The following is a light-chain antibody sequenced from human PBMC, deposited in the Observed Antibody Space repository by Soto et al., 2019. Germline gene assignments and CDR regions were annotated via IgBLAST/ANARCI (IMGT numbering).Light chain of an antibody. V-gene: IGKV3-15*01. CDR1: QSISSK. CDR3: QQYDKWSPT. Sequence: EITMSQSPDTLSVSPGERATLSCRASQSISSKLAWYQQRPGQAPRLLIYGASTRATGVPVRFRGGGSGTEFTLTISGLQSEDFAVYCCQQYDKWSPTFGGGTKVEIK. J-gene: IGKJ4*01. CDR2: GAS.